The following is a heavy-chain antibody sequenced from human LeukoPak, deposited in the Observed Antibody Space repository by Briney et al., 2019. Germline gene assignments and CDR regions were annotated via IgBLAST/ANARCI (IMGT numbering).Heavy chain of an antibody. CDR1: GGSISSGSYY. CDR2: IYTSGST. V-gene: IGHV4-61*02. J-gene: IGHJ4*02. Sequence: SETLSLTCTVSGGSISSGSYYWSWIRQPAGKGLEWIGRIYTSGSTNYNPSLKSRVTISVDTSKNQFSLKLSSVTAADTGVYYCARVPRGGYSVTVDYWGQGTLVTVSS. CDR3: ARVPRGGYSVTVDY. D-gene: IGHD3-22*01.